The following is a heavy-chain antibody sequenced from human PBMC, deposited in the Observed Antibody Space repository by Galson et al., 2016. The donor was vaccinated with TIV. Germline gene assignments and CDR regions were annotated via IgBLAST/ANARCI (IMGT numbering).Heavy chain of an antibody. V-gene: IGHV1-69*13. J-gene: IGHJ4*02. Sequence: SVKVSCKASGGSFLSYHISWVRQAPGQGLEWVGGIIPVFRTANYAQKFQGRVTITADESTSTAYMEMSSLISEDTAVYYCATTHFDFWTGPVGGDYWGQGTLVTVSS. CDR2: IIPVFRTA. CDR3: ATTHFDFWTGPVGGDY. CDR1: GGSFLSYH. D-gene: IGHD3/OR15-3a*01.